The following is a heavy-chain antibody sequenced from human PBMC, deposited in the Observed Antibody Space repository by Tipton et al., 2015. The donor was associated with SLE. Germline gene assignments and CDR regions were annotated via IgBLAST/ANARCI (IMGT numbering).Heavy chain of an antibody. CDR2: ISGSGGST. CDR1: GFTVSSNY. V-gene: IGHV3-23*01. J-gene: IGHJ4*02. CDR3: ARGRMGAVAGMGDY. D-gene: IGHD6-19*01. Sequence: SLILSCAASGFTVSSNYMSWVRQAPGKGLEWVSAISGSGGSTYYADSVKGRFTISRDNSKNTLYLQMNSLRVEDTAVYYCARGRMGAVAGMGDYWGQGTLVTVSS.